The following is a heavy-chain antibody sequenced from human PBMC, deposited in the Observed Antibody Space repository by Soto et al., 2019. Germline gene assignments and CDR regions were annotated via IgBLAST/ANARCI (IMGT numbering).Heavy chain of an antibody. CDR1: GFTFSSYG. V-gene: IGHV3-33*01. J-gene: IGHJ4*02. CDR2: IWYDGSNK. Sequence: VQLVESGGGVVQPGRSLRLSCAASGFTFSSYGMHWVRQAPGKGLEWVAVIWYDGSNKYYADSVKGRFTISRDNSKNTLYLQINSLRAEDTAVYYCARNRGYSGYDPFDYWGQGTLVTVSS. D-gene: IGHD5-12*01. CDR3: ARNRGYSGYDPFDY.